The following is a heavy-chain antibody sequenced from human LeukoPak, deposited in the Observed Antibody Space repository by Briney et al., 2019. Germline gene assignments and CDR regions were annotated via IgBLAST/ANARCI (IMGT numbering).Heavy chain of an antibody. Sequence: GGSLRLSCAASGFTFSSNYMSWVRQAPGKGLEWASVIYSGGDTYYADSVKGRFTISRDNSKNTLYLQMNTLRAEDTAVYYCARASGYSGYDPFDYWGQGTLVTVSS. CDR3: ARASGYSGYDPFDY. J-gene: IGHJ4*02. CDR1: GFTFSSNY. V-gene: IGHV3-53*01. D-gene: IGHD5-12*01. CDR2: IYSGGDT.